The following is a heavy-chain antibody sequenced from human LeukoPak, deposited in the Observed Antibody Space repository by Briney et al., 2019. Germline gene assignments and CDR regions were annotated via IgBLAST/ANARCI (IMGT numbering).Heavy chain of an antibody. CDR3: ASLSLVRYYFDY. Sequence: SETLSPTCTVSGGSISSYYWSWIRQPPGKGLEWIGYMYYSGNTNYNPSLKSRVTISVDTSKNQFSLKLSSLTAADTAVYYCASLSLVRYYFDYWGQGTLVTVSS. D-gene: IGHD3-10*01. CDR1: GGSISSYY. CDR2: MYYSGNT. V-gene: IGHV4-59*01. J-gene: IGHJ4*02.